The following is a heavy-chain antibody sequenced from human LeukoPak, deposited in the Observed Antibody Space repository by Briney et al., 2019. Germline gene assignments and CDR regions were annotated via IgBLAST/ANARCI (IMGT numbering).Heavy chain of an antibody. CDR2: ISDSGRNT. CDR3: AKGSLVVPAAMDYFDY. Sequence: GGSLRLSCAASGFTFSSYAMGWVRQAPGKGLEWVSTISDSGRNTYYADSVKGRFTISRDNSKNTLYLQMNSLRTEDTAVYYCAKGSLVVPAAMDYFDYWGQGTLVTVSS. CDR1: GFTFSSYA. J-gene: IGHJ4*02. D-gene: IGHD2-2*01. V-gene: IGHV3-23*01.